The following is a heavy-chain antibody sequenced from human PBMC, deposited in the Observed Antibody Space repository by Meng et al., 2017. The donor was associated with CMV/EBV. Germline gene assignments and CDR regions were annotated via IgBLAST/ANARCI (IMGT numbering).Heavy chain of an antibody. CDR1: GYSFTSYW. CDR3: ARLGGAYYDILTGYYKGMDV. V-gene: IGHV5-51*01. D-gene: IGHD3-9*01. J-gene: IGHJ6*01. Sequence: GESLKISCKGSGYSFTSYWIGWVRQMPGKGLEWMGIIYPGDSDTRYSPSFQGQVTISADKSISTAYLQWSSLKASDTAMYYCARLGGAYYDILTGYYKGMDVWGKGPRSPSPQ. CDR2: IYPGDSDT.